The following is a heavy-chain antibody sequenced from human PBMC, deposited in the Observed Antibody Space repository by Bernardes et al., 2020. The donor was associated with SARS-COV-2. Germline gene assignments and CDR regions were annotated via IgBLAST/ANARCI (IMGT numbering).Heavy chain of an antibody. D-gene: IGHD1-26*01. V-gene: IGHV3-23*01. Sequence: GGSLRLSCAASGFSFSSYAMSWVRQAPGKGLEWVSTVSSGSSSTYYADSVKGRFTISKDNSKNTLYLQMNSLRAEDTAIYYCASVWELHLESWGQGTLVTVSS. CDR1: GFSFSSYA. CDR3: ASVWELHLES. J-gene: IGHJ5*02. CDR2: VSSGSSST.